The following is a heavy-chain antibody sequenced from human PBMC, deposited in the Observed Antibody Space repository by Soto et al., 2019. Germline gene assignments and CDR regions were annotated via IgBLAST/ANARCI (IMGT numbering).Heavy chain of an antibody. D-gene: IGHD2-2*02. CDR1: GGTFSHQA. Sequence: QVQLVQSGAEVKKPGSSVKVSCKATGGTFSHQAISWVRQAPGQGLEWMGGIIPISGTANYAQKFQGRVTITADESTNTAYMYLDSLRSEDTAVYYCARGGYCSTTSCYTGEDYWGQGTLVTVSS. CDR2: IIPISGTA. J-gene: IGHJ4*02. V-gene: IGHV1-69*01. CDR3: ARGGYCSTTSCYTGEDY.